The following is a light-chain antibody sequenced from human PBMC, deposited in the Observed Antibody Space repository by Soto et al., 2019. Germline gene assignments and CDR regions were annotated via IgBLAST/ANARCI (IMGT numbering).Light chain of an antibody. Sequence: DIQMTQSPSSLSASVGDTVTLTCRASQSVDNYLNWYQQKPGKAPRLLIYGASRLQSGVPSRFSGSGSGTVFTLTISGLQPEDFATYYCQQEYIFGPGTKVDIK. J-gene: IGKJ3*01. CDR3: QQEYI. CDR1: QSVDNY. CDR2: GAS. V-gene: IGKV1-39*01.